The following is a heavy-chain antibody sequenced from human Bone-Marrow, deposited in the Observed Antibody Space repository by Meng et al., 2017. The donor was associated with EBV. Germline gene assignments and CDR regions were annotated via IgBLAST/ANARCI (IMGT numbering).Heavy chain of an antibody. J-gene: IGHJ4*02. D-gene: IGHD6-19*01. CDR2: IDYSGST. CDR3: ATYEMGGAGKGY. V-gene: IGHV4-30-4*01. CDR1: GGSISSGGYH. Sequence: QGQVHEAGPGLVKASQTLSITCAVSGGSISSGGYHWSWLRQPPGKGLEWIGYIDYSGSTYHNPSLKSRVTTSVDASNNQFSLKLSSVTAADTAVYYCATYEMGGAGKGYWGQGTLVTVSS.